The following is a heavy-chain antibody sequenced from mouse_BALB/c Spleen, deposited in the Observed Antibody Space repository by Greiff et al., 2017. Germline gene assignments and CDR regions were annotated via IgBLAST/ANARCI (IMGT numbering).Heavy chain of an antibody. V-gene: IGHV3-2*02. CDR2: ISYSGST. Sequence: VQLKESGPGLVKPSQSLSLTCTVTGYSITSDYAWNWIRQFPGNKLEWMGYISYSGSTSYNPSLKSRISITRDTSKNQFFLQLNSVTTEDTATYYCARTMITTAMDYWGQGTSVTVSS. CDR3: ARTMITTAMDY. CDR1: GYSITSDYA. D-gene: IGHD2-4*01. J-gene: IGHJ4*01.